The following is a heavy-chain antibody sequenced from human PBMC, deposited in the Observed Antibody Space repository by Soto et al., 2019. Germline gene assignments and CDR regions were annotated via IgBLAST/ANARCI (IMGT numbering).Heavy chain of an antibody. J-gene: IGHJ6*02. Sequence: PGESLKISCKGSGYSFTSYWISWVRQMPGKGLEWMGRIDPSDSYTNYSPSFQGHVTISADKSISTAYLQWSSLKASDTATYYCARRMVATSHYYYGMDVWGQGTTVTVSS. CDR3: ARRMVATSHYYYGMDV. CDR2: IDPSDSYT. V-gene: IGHV5-10-1*01. CDR1: GYSFTSYW. D-gene: IGHD5-12*01.